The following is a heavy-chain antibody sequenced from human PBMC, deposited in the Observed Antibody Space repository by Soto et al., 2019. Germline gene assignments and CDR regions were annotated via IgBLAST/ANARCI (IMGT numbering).Heavy chain of an antibody. V-gene: IGHV3-53*01. CDR1: GVTVSSDS. J-gene: IGHJ6*02. Sequence: PGGSLRLSCAASGVTVSSDSMTWVRQAPGKGLEWISIIYSDNNTDYADSVKGRFSISRDTSKNILYLQMNSLRAEDTAEYYCARHYSAMGVWGQGTTVTVSS. CDR2: IYSDNNT. CDR3: ARHYSAMGV.